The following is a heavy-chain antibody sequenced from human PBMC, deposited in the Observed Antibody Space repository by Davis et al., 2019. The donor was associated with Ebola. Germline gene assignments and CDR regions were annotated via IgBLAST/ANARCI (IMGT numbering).Heavy chain of an antibody. CDR1: GFSFSRKT. CDR3: TTFPPTVTDRDY. CDR2: LSYDATNL. D-gene: IGHD4-17*01. J-gene: IGHJ4*02. V-gene: IGHV3-30*04. Sequence: GESLKISCAASGFSFSRKTMHWVRQAPGKGPEWVGVLSYDATNLYYVDSVKGRFIISRDNSKNTLYLQMNSLRAEDTAVYYCTTFPPTVTDRDYWGRGTLVTVSS.